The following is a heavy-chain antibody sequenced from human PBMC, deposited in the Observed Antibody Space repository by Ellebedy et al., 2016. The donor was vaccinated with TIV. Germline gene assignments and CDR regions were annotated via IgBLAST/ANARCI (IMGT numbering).Heavy chain of an antibody. CDR3: AGTRGYGYVY. V-gene: IGHV4-34*01. CDR2: ISHSGSG. Sequence: MPSETLSLTCAVHGESFTAYYWTWVRQSPEKGLEWLGEISHSGSGNYNPSLESRLTISIDKYSNQFSLKLSYVTAADTAVYYCAGTRGYGYVYWGLGTLVTVSS. CDR1: GESFTAYY. J-gene: IGHJ4*02. D-gene: IGHD5-18*01.